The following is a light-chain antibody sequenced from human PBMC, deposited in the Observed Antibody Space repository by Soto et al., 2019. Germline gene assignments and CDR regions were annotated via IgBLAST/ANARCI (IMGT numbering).Light chain of an antibody. Sequence: DIVMTQSPLSLPVTPGEPASISCRSSQSLLHSNGYNYLDWYLQKPGQSPQLLIYLGSNRDSRVPHRFNGSGTGTDFTLKISRVEAENVGVYYGMQALQTPPDTFGQGTRREIK. J-gene: IGKJ2*01. CDR2: LGS. CDR1: QSLLHSNGYNY. CDR3: MQALQTPPDT. V-gene: IGKV2-28*01.